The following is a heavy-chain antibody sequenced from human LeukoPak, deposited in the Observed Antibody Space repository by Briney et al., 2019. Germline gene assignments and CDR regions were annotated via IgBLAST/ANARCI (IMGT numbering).Heavy chain of an antibody. CDR2: IIPIFGTA. Sequence: GASVKVSCKASRGTFRSYAISWVRQAPGQGLEWMGGIIPIFGTANYAQKFQGRVTITADESTSTAYMELSSLRSDDTAVYYCATGLWFGKYLDVWGKGTTVTISS. D-gene: IGHD3-10*01. CDR1: RGTFRSYA. J-gene: IGHJ6*04. V-gene: IGHV1-69*13. CDR3: ATGLWFGKYLDV.